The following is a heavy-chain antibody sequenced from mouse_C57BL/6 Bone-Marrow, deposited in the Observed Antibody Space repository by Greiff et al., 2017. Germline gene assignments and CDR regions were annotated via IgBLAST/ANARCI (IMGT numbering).Heavy chain of an antibody. J-gene: IGHJ3*01. D-gene: IGHD1-1*01. CDR2: IDPSDSYT. CDR3: ANLYGSSSAWFAY. Sequence: QVHVKQPGAELVMPGASVKLSCKASGYTFTSYWMHWVKQRPGQGLEWIGEIDPSDSYTNYNQKFKGKSTLTVDKSSSTAYMQLSSLTSEDSAVYYCANLYGSSSAWFAYWGQGTLVTVSA. CDR1: GYTFTSYW. V-gene: IGHV1-69*01.